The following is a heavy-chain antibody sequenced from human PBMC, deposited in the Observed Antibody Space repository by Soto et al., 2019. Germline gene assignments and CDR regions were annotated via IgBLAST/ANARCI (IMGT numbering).Heavy chain of an antibody. CDR2: INSDGSST. CDR3: AKETGYSSGWTGNGMDV. Sequence: XGSLRLSCAAAGFTFSSYWMHWVRQAPGKGLVWVSRINSDGSSTSYADSVKGRFTISRDNSKNTLYLQMNSLRAEDTAVYYCAKETGYSSGWTGNGMDVWGQGTTVTVSS. V-gene: IGHV3-74*01. J-gene: IGHJ6*02. D-gene: IGHD6-19*01. CDR1: GFTFSSYW.